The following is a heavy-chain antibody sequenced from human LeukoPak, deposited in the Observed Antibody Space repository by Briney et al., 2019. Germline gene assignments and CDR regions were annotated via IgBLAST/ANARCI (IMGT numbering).Heavy chain of an antibody. Sequence: WETLSLTCTVSGGSISSYWWSWIRQPRGKGLEYIGYIFYSGSTNYNPSLKSRVTISVDTSKIHFSLRLSSVTAADTAVYYCARRGGGHAFDIWGQGTMVTVSS. CDR2: IFYSGST. CDR3: ARRGGGHAFDI. V-gene: IGHV4-59*08. D-gene: IGHD3-16*01. CDR1: GGSISSYW. J-gene: IGHJ3*02.